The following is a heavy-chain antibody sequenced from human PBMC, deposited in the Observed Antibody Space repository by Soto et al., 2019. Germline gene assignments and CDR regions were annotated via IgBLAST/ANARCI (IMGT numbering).Heavy chain of an antibody. CDR1: GFTFSSYW. D-gene: IGHD2-15*01. CDR2: INSDGSST. Sequence: EVQLVESGGGLVQPGGSLRLSCAASGFTFSSYWMHWVRQAPGKGLVWVSRINSDGSSTNYADSVKGRFTISRDNAKNTLYVQMNSLRAEDTAVYYCARDQGYCSGGSCFVAGYWGQGTLVTVSS. V-gene: IGHV3-74*01. J-gene: IGHJ4*02. CDR3: ARDQGYCSGGSCFVAGY.